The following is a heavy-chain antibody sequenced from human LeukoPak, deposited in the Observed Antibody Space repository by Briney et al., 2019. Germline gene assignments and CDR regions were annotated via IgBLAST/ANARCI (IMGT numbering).Heavy chain of an antibody. Sequence: ASVKVSCKASGYTFTSYGISWVRQAPGQGLEWMGWISAYNGNTNYAQKLQGRVTMTTDTSTSTAYMELRSLRSDDTAVYYCARVTEWELLPDFDYWGQGTLVTVSS. D-gene: IGHD1-26*01. CDR2: ISAYNGNT. CDR1: GYTFTSYG. J-gene: IGHJ4*02. V-gene: IGHV1-18*01. CDR3: ARVTEWELLPDFDY.